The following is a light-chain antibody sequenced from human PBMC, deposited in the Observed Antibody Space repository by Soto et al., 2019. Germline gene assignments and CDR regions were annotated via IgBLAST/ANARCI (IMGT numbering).Light chain of an antibody. CDR2: DDG. J-gene: IGLJ2*01. CDR3: QVWDTTSDHPAGV. Sequence: SYELTQTPSLSVAPGQTARITCGGNNVGSYSVHWYQQKPGQAPVLVVFDDGDRPSGIPERFSGSNSGNTATLTISRVEAGDEADYYCQVWDTTSDHPAGVFGGGTKLTVL. V-gene: IGLV3-21*02. CDR1: NVGSYS.